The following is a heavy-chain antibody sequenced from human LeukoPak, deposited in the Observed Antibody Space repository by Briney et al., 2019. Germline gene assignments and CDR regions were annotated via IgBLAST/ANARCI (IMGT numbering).Heavy chain of an antibody. J-gene: IGHJ3*02. CDR3: ALSGTYWGAFDI. D-gene: IGHD1-26*01. CDR2: FYTSGST. Sequence: SETLSLTCTVSGGSISNYYWSWIRRPAGKGLEWIGRFYTSGSTNQNPSLKSRVTMSVDTSTNQLSLKLSSVTAAETAVYYCALSGTYWGAFDIWGQGTMVTVSS. V-gene: IGHV4-4*07. CDR1: GGSISNYY.